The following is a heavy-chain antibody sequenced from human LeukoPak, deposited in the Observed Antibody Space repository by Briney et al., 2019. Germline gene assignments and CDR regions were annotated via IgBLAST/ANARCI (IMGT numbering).Heavy chain of an antibody. Sequence: PGGSLRLSCTASGFTFSTYAMNWVRQAPGKGLEWVSSISASGGTTYYADSVKGRFTISRDNTKNTLYLQLNSLRAEDTAVYYCATGNYNRPFDYWGQGTLVTVSS. CDR1: GFTFSTYA. CDR2: ISASGGTT. V-gene: IGHV3-23*01. J-gene: IGHJ4*02. D-gene: IGHD1-7*01. CDR3: ATGNYNRPFDY.